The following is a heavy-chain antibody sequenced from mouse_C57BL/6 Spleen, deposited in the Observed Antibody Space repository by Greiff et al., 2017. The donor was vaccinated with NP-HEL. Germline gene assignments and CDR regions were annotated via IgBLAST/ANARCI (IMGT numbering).Heavy chain of an antibody. Sequence: QVQLQQSGAELVKPGASVKLSCKASGYTFTEYTIHWVKQRSGQGLEWIGWFYPGSGSIKYNEKFKDKATLTADKSSSTVYMELSRLTSEDSAVYFCARHEDGIYYGGAYAMDYWGQGTSVTVSS. V-gene: IGHV1-62-2*01. J-gene: IGHJ4*01. CDR3: ARHEDGIYYGGAYAMDY. CDR1: GYTFTEYT. CDR2: FYPGSGSI. D-gene: IGHD2-1*01.